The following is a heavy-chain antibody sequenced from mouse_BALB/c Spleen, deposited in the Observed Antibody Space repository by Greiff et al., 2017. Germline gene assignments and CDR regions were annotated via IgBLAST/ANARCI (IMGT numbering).Heavy chain of an antibody. CDR2: INSNGGST. CDR3: ARDEEVRRRWYFDV. J-gene: IGHJ1*01. Sequence: EVMLVESGGGLVQPGGSLKLSCAASGFTFSSYGMSWVRQTPDKRLELVATINSNGGSTYYPDSVKGRFTISRDNAKNTLYLQMSSLKSEDTAMYYCARDEEVRRRWYFDVWGAGTTVTVSS. V-gene: IGHV5-6-3*01. CDR1: GFTFSSYG. D-gene: IGHD2-14*01.